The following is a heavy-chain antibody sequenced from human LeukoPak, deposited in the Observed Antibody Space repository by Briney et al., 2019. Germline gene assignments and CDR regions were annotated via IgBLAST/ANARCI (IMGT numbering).Heavy chain of an antibody. CDR2: ISYDGSNK. V-gene: IGHV3-30*01. CDR1: GFTFSTYA. CDR3: ARDGTHSGSASFDY. D-gene: IGHD1-26*01. Sequence: GGSLRLSCAASGFTFSTYAMHWVRQAPGKGLEWVAVISYDGSNKYYADSVKGRFTISRDNSKNTLYLQMNNLRADDTAVYYCARDGTHSGSASFDYWGQGTLVTVSS. J-gene: IGHJ4*02.